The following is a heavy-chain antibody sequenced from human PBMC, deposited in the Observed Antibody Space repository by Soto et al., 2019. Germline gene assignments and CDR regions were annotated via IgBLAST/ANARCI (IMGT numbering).Heavy chain of an antibody. CDR2: IYHSGRS. V-gene: IGHV4-4*02. CDR3: ARGGRYYYYGMDI. CDR1: GDSIDSDNW. J-gene: IGHJ6*02. Sequence: SETLSLTCAVSGDSIDSDNWWTGVRQPPGKGLEWIGEIYHSGRSNYNPSLKSRVTISVDTSKNQFSLKLSSVTAADTAVYYCARGGRYYYYGMDIWGQGTTVS.